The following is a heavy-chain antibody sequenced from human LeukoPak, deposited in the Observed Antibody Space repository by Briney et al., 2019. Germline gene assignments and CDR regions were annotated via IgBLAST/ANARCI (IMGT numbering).Heavy chain of an antibody. Sequence: PGGSLRLSCAAPGFTFSSYAMSWVRQAPGKGLEWVSSISGSGGTTHYADSVRGRFTISRDNSKNTLYLQMNSLRAEDTAIYYCATGYIGAAGLDYWGQGTLVTVSS. CDR1: GFTFSSYA. V-gene: IGHV3-23*01. J-gene: IGHJ4*02. CDR3: ATGYIGAAGLDY. D-gene: IGHD6-13*01. CDR2: ISGSGGTT.